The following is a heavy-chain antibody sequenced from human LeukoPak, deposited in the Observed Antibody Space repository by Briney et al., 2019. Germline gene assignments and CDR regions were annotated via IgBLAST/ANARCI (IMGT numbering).Heavy chain of an antibody. CDR1: GFTFRSHW. D-gene: IGHD2-15*01. CDR3: ARSLGYSSGG. V-gene: IGHV3-74*01. CDR2: ISTDGTTT. J-gene: IGHJ4*02. Sequence: PGGSLRLSCAASGFTFRSHWMHWARQVPGKGLVWVSHISTDGTTTNYADSVKGRFTISRDNAKDTLYLQMHSLRVDDTAVYYCARSLGYSSGGWGQGTLVTVSS.